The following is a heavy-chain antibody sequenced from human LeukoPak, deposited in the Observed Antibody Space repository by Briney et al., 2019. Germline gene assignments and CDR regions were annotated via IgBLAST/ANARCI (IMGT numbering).Heavy chain of an antibody. J-gene: IGHJ2*01. Sequence: GSSVTVSFKASGGTFSIYAISWVRQAPGQGLEWVGRIIPILGIANYAQKFQGRVTITADKSTSTAYMELSSLRSEDTAVYYCARDREVAHLFERWGRGTLVTVSS. CDR1: GGTFSIYA. D-gene: IGHD1-26*01. CDR3: ARDREVAHLFER. V-gene: IGHV1-69*04. CDR2: IIPILGIA.